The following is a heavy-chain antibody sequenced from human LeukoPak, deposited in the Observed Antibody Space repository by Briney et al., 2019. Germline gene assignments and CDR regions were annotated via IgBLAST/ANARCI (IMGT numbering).Heavy chain of an antibody. CDR1: GGSFSGYY. J-gene: IGHJ5*02. CDR2: INHSGST. D-gene: IGHD3-3*01. CDR3: ARGGHDFWSGYNWFDP. Sequence: PSETLSLTCAVYGGSFSGYYWSWLRQPPGKGLEWIGEINHSGSTNYNPSLKSRVTISVDTSKNQFSLKLSSVTAADTAVYYCARGGHDFWSGYNWFDPWGQGTLVTVSS. V-gene: IGHV4-34*01.